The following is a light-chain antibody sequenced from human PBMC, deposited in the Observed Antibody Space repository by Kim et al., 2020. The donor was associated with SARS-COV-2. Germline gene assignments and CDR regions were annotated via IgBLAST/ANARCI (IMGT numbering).Light chain of an antibody. V-gene: IGLV3-9*01. J-gene: IGLJ2*01. CDR1: NIGRKN. Sequence: SYELTQPLSVSVALGQTARITCGGNNIGRKNVHWYQQRPGQAPFLVIFRDDNRPSGIPERFSGFNSGNTATLTISRAQAGDEADYYCQVWDTNTYVVFGG. CDR2: RDD. CDR3: QVWDTNTYVV.